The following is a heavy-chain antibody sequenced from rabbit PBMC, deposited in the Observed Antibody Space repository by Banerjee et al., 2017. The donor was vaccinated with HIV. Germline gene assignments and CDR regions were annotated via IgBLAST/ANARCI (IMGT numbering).Heavy chain of an antibody. CDR2: IYTGDGNT. CDR1: GFDFSSGYY. J-gene: IGHJ4*01. Sequence: QSLEESGGDLVKPGASLTLTCTASGFDFSSGYYMCWVRQAPGKGLEWIACIYTGDGNTYYASWAKGRFTITKTSSTTLTLQMTSLTAADTATYFCARAGYPGYAYAFNLWGQGTLVTVS. V-gene: IGHV1S40*01. D-gene: IGHD6-1*01. CDR3: ARAGYPGYAYAFNL.